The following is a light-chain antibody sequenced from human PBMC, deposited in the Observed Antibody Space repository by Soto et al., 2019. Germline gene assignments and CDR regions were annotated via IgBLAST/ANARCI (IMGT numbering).Light chain of an antibody. V-gene: IGLV2-8*01. CDR3: CSYAGTYYV. CDR2: AIN. Sequence: QSVLSQPPSAAGSPGQSVTISCTGTNSDVGGYKYVSWYQQHPGKAPKIMIYAINKRSSGVPDRFWGSKSGNTASLTISGLQAEDEAKYYCCSYAGTYYVFGTGTKVTVL. CDR1: NSDVGGYKY. J-gene: IGLJ1*01.